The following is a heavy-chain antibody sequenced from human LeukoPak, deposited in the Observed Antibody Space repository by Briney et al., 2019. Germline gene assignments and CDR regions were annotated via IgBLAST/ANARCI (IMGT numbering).Heavy chain of an antibody. Sequence: ASVKVSCKASGGTFSSYAISWVRQAPGQGLEWMGRIIPIFGTANYAQKFQGRVTITTDESTSTAYMELSSLRSGDTAVYYCARVGGIERWLQLGAFDIWGQGTMVTVSS. CDR2: IIPIFGTA. V-gene: IGHV1-69*05. J-gene: IGHJ3*02. CDR3: ARVGGIERWLQLGAFDI. D-gene: IGHD5-24*01. CDR1: GGTFSSYA.